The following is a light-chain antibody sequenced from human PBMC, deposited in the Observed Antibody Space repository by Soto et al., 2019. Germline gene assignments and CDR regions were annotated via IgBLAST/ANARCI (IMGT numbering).Light chain of an antibody. Sequence: DIQMTQSPSSLSASVGDRVIITCRASQSISGYLNWYQQKPGKAPKLLIYAASSLQSGVPSRFSGSGSGTDFTLTISSLQPEDFATYYCQQSYSGPYTFGQGTKLEIK. CDR2: AAS. CDR3: QQSYSGPYT. V-gene: IGKV1-39*01. J-gene: IGKJ2*01. CDR1: QSISGY.